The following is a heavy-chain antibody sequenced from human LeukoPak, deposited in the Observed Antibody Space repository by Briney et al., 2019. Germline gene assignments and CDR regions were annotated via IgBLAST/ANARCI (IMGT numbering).Heavy chain of an antibody. Sequence: GGSLRLSCAASGFTFSSYGMHWVRQAPGKGLEWVAVIWYDGSNKYYADSVKGRFTISRDNSKNTLYLQVNSLRAEDTAVYYCAKEKALVVITYFDYWGQGTLVTVSS. J-gene: IGHJ4*02. CDR3: AKEKALVVITYFDY. D-gene: IGHD3-22*01. CDR2: IWYDGSNK. V-gene: IGHV3-33*06. CDR1: GFTFSSYG.